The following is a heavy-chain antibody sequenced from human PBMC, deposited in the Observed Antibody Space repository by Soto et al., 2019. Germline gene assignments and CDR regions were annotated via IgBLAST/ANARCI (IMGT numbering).Heavy chain of an antibody. CDR2: IFHSGST. CDR3: ARDRYYGSGTYYSFYSGMDV. V-gene: IGHV4-30-4*01. J-gene: IGHJ6*02. D-gene: IGHD3-10*01. CDR1: GGSINSGDYY. Sequence: ASETLSLTCTVSGGSINSGDYYWTWVRQPPGKGLEWIGNIFHSGSTYYTPSLQSRVTISLDTSKNHFSLKLSSVTPADTAVYYCARDRYYGSGTYYSFYSGMDVWGQGTTVTVSS.